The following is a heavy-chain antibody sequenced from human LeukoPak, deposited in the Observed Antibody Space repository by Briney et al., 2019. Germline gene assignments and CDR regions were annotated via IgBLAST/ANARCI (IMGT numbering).Heavy chain of an antibody. CDR3: TTSYSGNSWYDWFGP. CDR2: INWNGGST. J-gene: IGHJ5*02. V-gene: IGHV3-20*04. CDR1: GFTFDDYG. D-gene: IGHD6-13*01. Sequence: GGSLRLSCAASGFTFDDYGMSWVRQAPGKGLEWVSGINWNGGSTGYADSVKGRFTISRDNAKNSLYLQMNSLKTEDTALYFCTTSYSGNSWYDWFGPWGQGTLVTVSS.